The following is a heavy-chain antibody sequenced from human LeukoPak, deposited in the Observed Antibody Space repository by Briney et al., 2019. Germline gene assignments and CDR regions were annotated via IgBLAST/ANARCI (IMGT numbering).Heavy chain of an antibody. Sequence: SETLSLTCAVYGGSFTIYSWTWIRQPPGKSLEWVGEISPSGNTQYNPSLKSRVTISIDTTKNQFSLKLTSVTAADTAVYYCARLLGPLDYVWGSSRSKWGQGTLVTVSS. V-gene: IGHV4-34*01. CDR2: ISPSGNT. CDR3: ARLLGPLDYVWGSSRSK. CDR1: GGSFTIYS. J-gene: IGHJ4*02. D-gene: IGHD3-16*02.